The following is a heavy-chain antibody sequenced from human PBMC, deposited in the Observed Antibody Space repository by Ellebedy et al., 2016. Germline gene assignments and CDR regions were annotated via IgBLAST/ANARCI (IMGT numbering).Heavy chain of an antibody. D-gene: IGHD1-26*01. Sequence: SETLSLTCAVYGGSFSGYYWSWIRQPPGKGLEWIGEINHSGSTNYNPSLKSRVTISVDTSKNQFSLKLSSVTAADTAVYYCARHVATAAPFDIWGQGTMVTVSS. CDR2: INHSGST. J-gene: IGHJ3*02. CDR1: GGSFSGYY. V-gene: IGHV4-34*01. CDR3: ARHVATAAPFDI.